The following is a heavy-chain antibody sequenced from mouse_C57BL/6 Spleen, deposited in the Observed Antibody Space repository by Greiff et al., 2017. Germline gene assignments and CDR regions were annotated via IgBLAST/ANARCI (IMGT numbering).Heavy chain of an antibody. CDR3: ARLLLRYFDY. D-gene: IGHD1-1*01. CDR2: IYPGDGDT. Sequence: QVQLQQSGPELVKPGASVKISCKASGYAFSSSWMNWVKQRPGQGLEWIGRIYPGDGDTNYNGKFKGKATLTADKSSSTAYMQLSSLTSEDSAVDFCARLLLRYFDYWGQGTTLTVSS. CDR1: GYAFSSSW. V-gene: IGHV1-82*01. J-gene: IGHJ2*01.